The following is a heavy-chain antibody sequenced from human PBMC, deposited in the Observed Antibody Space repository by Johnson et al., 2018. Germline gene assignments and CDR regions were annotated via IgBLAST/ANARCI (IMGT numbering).Heavy chain of an antibody. J-gene: IGHJ3*02. D-gene: IGHD1-14*01. CDR2: LSSSSSTI. Sequence: EVQLVESGGGLVQPGGSLRLSCAASGFTFSSYSMNWVRQAPGKGLEWVSYLSSSSSTIYYAASVKGRFTTPRDNAKDSLYLQMNSLRDEDTAVYYCAIAQPAFDIWGQGTMVTVSS. CDR3: AIAQPAFDI. CDR1: GFTFSSYS. V-gene: IGHV3-48*02.